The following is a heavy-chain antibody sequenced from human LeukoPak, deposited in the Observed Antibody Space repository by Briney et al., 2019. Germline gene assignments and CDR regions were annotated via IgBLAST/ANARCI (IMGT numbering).Heavy chain of an antibody. CDR2: IGGTGGST. J-gene: IGHJ4*02. D-gene: IGHD2-2*01. V-gene: IGHV3-23*01. CDR3: AKDLASCCYTSLDY. CDR1: GFSFSSYT. Sequence: PGGSLRLSCAASGFSFSSYTMNWVRQAPGRGLEWVSTIGGTGGSTYYTDSVKGRFTISRDNSKNTLYLQMNSLRAEDTAIYYCAKDLASCCYTSLDYWGQGTLVTVSS.